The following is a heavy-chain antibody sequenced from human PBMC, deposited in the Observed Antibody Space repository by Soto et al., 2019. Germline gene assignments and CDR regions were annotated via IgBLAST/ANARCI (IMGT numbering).Heavy chain of an antibody. V-gene: IGHV3-21*01. CDR1: GFTFSSYS. J-gene: IGHJ6*03. CDR2: ISSSSSYI. CDR3: ARGGKPRRYYYYYYMDV. Sequence: GGSLRLSCAASGFTFSSYSMNWVRQAPGKGLEWVSSISSSSSYIYYADSVKGRFTISRGNAKNSLYLQMNSLRAEDTAVYYCARGGKPRRYYYYYYMDVWGKGTTVTVSS.